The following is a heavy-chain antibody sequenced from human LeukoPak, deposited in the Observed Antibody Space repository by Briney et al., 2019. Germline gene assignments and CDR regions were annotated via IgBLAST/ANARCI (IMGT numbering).Heavy chain of an antibody. CDR2: IIPILDKV. CDR3: VRVQFGYSCNL. J-gene: IGHJ4*02. V-gene: IGHV1-69*04. CDR1: GGTFSTYA. Sequence: ASVKVSCKASGGTFSTYAISWVRQAPGQGLEWMGRIIPILDKVNYAQKFQGRVTITADKSTSTAYMELSSLRSEDTAVYYCVRVQFGYSCNLWGQGTLVTVSS. D-gene: IGHD5-18*01.